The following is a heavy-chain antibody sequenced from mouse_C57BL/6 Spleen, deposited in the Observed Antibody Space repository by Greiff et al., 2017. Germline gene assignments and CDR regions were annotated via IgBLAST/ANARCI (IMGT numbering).Heavy chain of an antibody. CDR3: ARSLGWSHFDY. Sequence: QVQLQQSGAELVKPGASVKISCKASGYAFSSYWMNWVKQRPGKGLEWIGQIDPGDGDTNYNGKFKGKATLTADKSSSTAYMQLSSLTSEDSAVYFCARSLGWSHFDYWGQGTTLTVSS. D-gene: IGHD2-3*01. V-gene: IGHV1-80*01. CDR2: IDPGDGDT. CDR1: GYAFSSYW. J-gene: IGHJ2*01.